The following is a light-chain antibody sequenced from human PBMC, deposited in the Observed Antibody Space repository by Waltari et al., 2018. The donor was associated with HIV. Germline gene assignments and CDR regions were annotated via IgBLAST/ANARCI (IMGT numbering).Light chain of an antibody. J-gene: IGKJ2*01. Sequence: EIVLTQSPGTLSSSPGESAPLYCRASQSVGSNFLAWYQQKPGQAPRLLIYGASSRATGIPDRFSGSGSGTDFTLTISRLEPEDIAVYFCQQYGSSPGTFGQGTNLEIK. CDR1: QSVGSNF. CDR2: GAS. V-gene: IGKV3-20*01. CDR3: QQYGSSPGT.